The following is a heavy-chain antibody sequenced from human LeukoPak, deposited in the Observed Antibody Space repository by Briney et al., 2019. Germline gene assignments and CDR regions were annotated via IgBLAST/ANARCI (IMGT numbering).Heavy chain of an antibody. V-gene: IGHV1-24*01. CDR2: FDPGSGEI. J-gene: IGHJ4*02. CDR1: GYSITVLS. Sequence: ASVKVSCKVSGYSITVLSTHHVRQAPGKRLGWMGGFDPGSGEIIYEQKFQDRVTMTEDTSTDTAYMELSSLRSEDTALYYCATGTHYDLLPFWGQGTLVTVSS. D-gene: IGHD3-9*01. CDR3: ATGTHYDLLPF.